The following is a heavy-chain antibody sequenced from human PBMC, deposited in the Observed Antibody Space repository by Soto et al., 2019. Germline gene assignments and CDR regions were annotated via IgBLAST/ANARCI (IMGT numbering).Heavy chain of an antibody. CDR2: INTDSAKT. Sequence: QVQLVQSGAEVKKPGASVKVSCKASGYTFTNYAIHWVRQAPGQRLEWMGWINTDSAKTIYSQKFQGRVTITRDTSASTAYMELSSLRSEATSVYYCARVSHYGAGTYYAFLDYWGQGALVTVSS. V-gene: IGHV1-3*04. D-gene: IGHD3-10*01. J-gene: IGHJ4*02. CDR3: ARVSHYGAGTYYAFLDY. CDR1: GYTFTNYA.